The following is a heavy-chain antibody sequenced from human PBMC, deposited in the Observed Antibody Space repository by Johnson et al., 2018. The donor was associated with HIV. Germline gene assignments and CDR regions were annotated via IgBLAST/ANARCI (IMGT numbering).Heavy chain of an antibody. J-gene: IGHJ3*02. V-gene: IGHV3-23*04. CDR3: ARGGGLVGNAFDI. CDR1: GFTFSSYA. CDR2: ISGSGGST. D-gene: IGHD1-26*01. Sequence: VQLVESGGGLVQPGGSLRLSCVASGFTFSSYAMSWVRQAPGKGLEWVSAISGSGGSTYYADSVKGRFTISRDNSKNTLYLQMGSLEAEEMAVYYCARGGGLVGNAFDIWGQGTMVTVSS.